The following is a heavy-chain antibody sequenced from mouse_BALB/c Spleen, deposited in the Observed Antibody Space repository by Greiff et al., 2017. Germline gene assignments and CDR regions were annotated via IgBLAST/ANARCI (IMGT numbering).Heavy chain of an antibody. D-gene: IGHD1-1*01. CDR3: ARDLYYYGSSYYAMDY. V-gene: IGHV5-9-4*01. CDR1: GFTFSSYA. Sequence: DVHLVESGGGLVKPGGSLKLSCAASGFTFSSYAMSWVRQSPEKRLEWVAEISSGGSYTYYPDTVTGRFTISRDNAKNTLYLEMSSLRSEDTAMYYCARDLYYYGSSYYAMDYWGQGTSVTVSS. CDR2: ISSGGSYT. J-gene: IGHJ4*01.